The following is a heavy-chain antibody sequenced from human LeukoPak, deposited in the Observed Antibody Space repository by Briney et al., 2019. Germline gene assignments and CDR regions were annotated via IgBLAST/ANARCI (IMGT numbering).Heavy chain of an antibody. V-gene: IGHV3-48*02. Sequence: PGGSLRLSCAASGFTVSSFSMSWVRQAPGKGLEWVSYISGSGGDIHYADSVKGRFTISRNNAKNSLYLQMTSLRDEDTAVYYCARDLHSGAYTFDYWGQGTLVTVSS. CDR1: GFTVSSFS. CDR2: ISGSGGDI. J-gene: IGHJ4*02. CDR3: ARDLHSGAYTFDY. D-gene: IGHD1-26*01.